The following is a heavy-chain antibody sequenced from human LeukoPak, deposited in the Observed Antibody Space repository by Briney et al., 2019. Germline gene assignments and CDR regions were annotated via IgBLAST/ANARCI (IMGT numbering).Heavy chain of an antibody. CDR2: IYYSGST. CDR1: GGSISSSSYY. V-gene: IGHV4-39*01. Sequence: SETLSLTCTVSGGSISSSSYYWGWIRQPPGKGLEWIGSIYYSGSTYYNPSLKSRVTISVDTSKNQFSLKLSSVTAADTAVYYCAVYSPPGNWFDPWGQGTLATVSS. J-gene: IGHJ5*02. D-gene: IGHD6-13*01. CDR3: AVYSPPGNWFDP.